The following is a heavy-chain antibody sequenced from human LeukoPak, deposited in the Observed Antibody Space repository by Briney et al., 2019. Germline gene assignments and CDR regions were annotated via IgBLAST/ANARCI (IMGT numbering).Heavy chain of an antibody. CDR1: GGSFGGYY. J-gene: IGHJ5*02. CDR3: ARVGRRGYRVNNWFDP. Sequence: SETLSLTCAVYGGSFGGYYWSWIRQPPGKGLEWIGEINHSGSTDYNPSLKSRVTISVDTSKNQFSLKLSSVTAADTAVYYCARVGRRGYRVNNWFDPWGQGTLVTVSS. D-gene: IGHD5-18*01. CDR2: INHSGST. V-gene: IGHV4-34*01.